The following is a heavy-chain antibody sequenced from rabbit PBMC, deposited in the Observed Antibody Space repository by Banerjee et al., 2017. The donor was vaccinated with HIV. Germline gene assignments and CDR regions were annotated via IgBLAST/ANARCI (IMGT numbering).Heavy chain of an antibody. D-gene: IGHD6-1*01. CDR3: ARASAYSYGYSSYSL. CDR1: GFSFSNTNY. CDR2: IYGASSGGT. V-gene: IGHV1S40*01. J-gene: IGHJ3*01. Sequence: QSLEESGGDLVKPGASLTLTCTASGFSFSNTNYMCWVRQAPGKGLEWIACIYGASSGGTYYASWAKGRFTISKTSSTTVTLQMTSLTAADTATYFCARASAYSYGYSSYSLWGQGTLVTVS.